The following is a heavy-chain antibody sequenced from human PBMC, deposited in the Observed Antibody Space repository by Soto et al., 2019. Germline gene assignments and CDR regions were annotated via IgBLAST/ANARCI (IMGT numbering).Heavy chain of an antibody. CDR3: ARAVGITMVRGVISMGMDV. CDR1: GYTFTSYG. Sequence: QVQLVQSGAEVKKPGASVKVSCKASGYTFTSYGISWVRQAPGQGLEWMGWISAYNGNTNYAQKLQGRVTMTTDTSTSTAYMGLRRLRSDDTAVYYCARAVGITMVRGVISMGMDVWGQGTTVTVSS. CDR2: ISAYNGNT. J-gene: IGHJ6*02. D-gene: IGHD3-10*01. V-gene: IGHV1-18*01.